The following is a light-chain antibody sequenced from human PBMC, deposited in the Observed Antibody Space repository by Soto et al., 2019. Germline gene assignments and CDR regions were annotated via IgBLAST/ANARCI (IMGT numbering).Light chain of an antibody. CDR2: EVS. V-gene: IGLV2-8*01. CDR3: SSYTGSNIYV. CDR1: SSDVVGYNY. J-gene: IGLJ1*01. Sequence: QSALTQPPTASGSPGKSVTISCTGTSSDVVGYNYVSWYQQHPGKAPKLMIYEVSKRPSGVPDRFSGSKSGITAYLTVSGLQAADEADYYCSSYTGSNIYVFGPGTKLTVL.